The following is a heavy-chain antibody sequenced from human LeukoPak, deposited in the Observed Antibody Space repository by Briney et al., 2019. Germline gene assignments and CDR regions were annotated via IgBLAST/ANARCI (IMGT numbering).Heavy chain of an antibody. D-gene: IGHD2-2*01. Sequence: ASVKVSCKASGYTFTSYGISWVRQAPGQGLEWMGWISAYNGNTNYAQKLQGRVTMTTDTSTSTAYMELRSLRSDDTAVYYCARAGYCSSTSCCHQPNNWFDPWGQGTLVTVSS. CDR2: ISAYNGNT. CDR1: GYTFTSYG. CDR3: ARAGYCSSTSCCHQPNNWFDP. J-gene: IGHJ5*02. V-gene: IGHV1-18*01.